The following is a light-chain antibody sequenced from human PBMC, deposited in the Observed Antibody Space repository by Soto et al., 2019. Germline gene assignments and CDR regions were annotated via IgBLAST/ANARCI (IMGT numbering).Light chain of an antibody. Sequence: EIVMTQSPATLSVSPGERATLSCRASQSVSSSLAWYQQKPGQAPRLLIYGASTRATGIPARFSGSGSGTEFTLTISGLQSEDFAVYYCQRYNNWWTFGEGTKVEVK. J-gene: IGKJ1*01. V-gene: IGKV3-15*01. CDR2: GAS. CDR1: QSVSSS. CDR3: QRYNNWWT.